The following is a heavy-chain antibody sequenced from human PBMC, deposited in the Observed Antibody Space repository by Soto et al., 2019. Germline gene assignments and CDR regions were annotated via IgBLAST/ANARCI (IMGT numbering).Heavy chain of an antibody. CDR1: GFIFSNFG. V-gene: IGHV3-33*01. Sequence: VGSLRLSCVASGFIFSNFGMHWVRQAPGKGLEWVAVISSDEKIKQYADSVRGRFAISRDNSKNTLYLQMTSLRAEDTAIYYCARGLRSVLDYWGQGTLVTVSS. D-gene: IGHD6-6*01. CDR2: ISSDEKIK. CDR3: ARGLRSVLDY. J-gene: IGHJ4*02.